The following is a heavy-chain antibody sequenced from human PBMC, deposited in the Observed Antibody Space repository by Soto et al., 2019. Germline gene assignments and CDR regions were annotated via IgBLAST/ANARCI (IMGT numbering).Heavy chain of an antibody. Sequence: SETLSLTCAVYGGSFSGYYWSWLRQPPGKGLEWIGEINHSGSPNYNPSLKSRVTISVDTSKNQFSLKMTSVTAADTAVYYCATANWSHHYFDPWGQGTLVTVSS. CDR1: GGSFSGYY. CDR2: INHSGSP. CDR3: ATANWSHHYFDP. V-gene: IGHV4-34*01. D-gene: IGHD1-1*01. J-gene: IGHJ5*02.